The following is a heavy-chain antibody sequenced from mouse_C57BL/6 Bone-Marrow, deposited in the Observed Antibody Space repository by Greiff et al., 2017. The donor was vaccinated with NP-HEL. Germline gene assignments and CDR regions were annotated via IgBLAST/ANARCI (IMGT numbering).Heavy chain of an antibody. J-gene: IGHJ3*01. CDR3: ARCRYDGYPWFAY. CDR1: GYTFTSYD. V-gene: IGHV1-85*01. CDR2: IYPRDGST. D-gene: IGHD2-3*01. Sequence: LVESGPELVKPGASVKLSCKASGYTFTSYDINWVKQRPGQGLEWIGWIYPRDGSTKYNEKFKGKATLTVDTSSSTAYMELHSLTSEDSAVYFCARCRYDGYPWFAYWGQGTLVTVSA.